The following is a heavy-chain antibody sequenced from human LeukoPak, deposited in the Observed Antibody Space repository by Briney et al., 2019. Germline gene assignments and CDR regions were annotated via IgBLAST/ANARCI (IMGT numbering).Heavy chain of an antibody. V-gene: IGHV1-24*01. J-gene: IGHJ3*02. CDR1: GYTLTELS. Sequence: ASVKVSCKVSGYTLTELSMHWVRQAPGKGLEWMGGFDPEDGETIYAQKFQGRVTMTEDTSTDTAYMELSSLRSEDTAVYYCATVRYGLDAFDIWGPGTTVTASS. D-gene: IGHD4-17*01. CDR3: ATVRYGLDAFDI. CDR2: FDPEDGET.